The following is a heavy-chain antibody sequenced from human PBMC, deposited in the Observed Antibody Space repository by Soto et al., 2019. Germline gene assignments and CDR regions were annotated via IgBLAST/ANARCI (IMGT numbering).Heavy chain of an antibody. V-gene: IGHV3-7*03. CDR2: IKQDGSEK. Sequence: GGSLRLSCAASGFTFSSYWMSWVRQAPGKGLEWVANIKQDGSEKYYVDSVKGRFTISRDNAKNSLYLQMNSLRSDDTAVYYCARDVAYIAVVVGDDGFDIWGQGTMVTVSS. D-gene: IGHD2-15*01. CDR3: ARDVAYIAVVVGDDGFDI. CDR1: GFTFSSYW. J-gene: IGHJ3*02.